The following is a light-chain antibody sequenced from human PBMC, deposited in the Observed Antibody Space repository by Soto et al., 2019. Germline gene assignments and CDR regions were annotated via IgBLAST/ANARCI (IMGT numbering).Light chain of an antibody. CDR3: QQYYSTPRT. V-gene: IGKV4-1*01. J-gene: IGKJ1*01. CDR1: QSVLYSSNNKNC. CDR2: WAS. Sequence: DIVMTQSPDSVAVSLGERATINCKSSQSVLYSSNNKNCLAWYQQKPGQPPKLLIYWASTRESGVSDRFSGSGSGKDFPLTISSLQAEDVAFYYCQQYYSTPRTFGQRTKVEIK.